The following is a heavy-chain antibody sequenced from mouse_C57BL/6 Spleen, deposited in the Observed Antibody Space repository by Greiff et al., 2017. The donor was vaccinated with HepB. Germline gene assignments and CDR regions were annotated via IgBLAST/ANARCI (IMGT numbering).Heavy chain of an antibody. Sequence: VQLQQSGPGLVKPSQSLSLTCSVPGYSITSGYYWNWIRQFPGNKLEWMGYISYDGSNNYNPSLKNRISITRDTSKNQFFLKLNSVTTEDTATYYCARDSIYYYGSRPYFDVWGTGTTVTVSS. D-gene: IGHD1-1*01. CDR3: ARDSIYYYGSRPYFDV. J-gene: IGHJ1*03. V-gene: IGHV3-6*01. CDR2: ISYDGSN. CDR1: GYSITSGYY.